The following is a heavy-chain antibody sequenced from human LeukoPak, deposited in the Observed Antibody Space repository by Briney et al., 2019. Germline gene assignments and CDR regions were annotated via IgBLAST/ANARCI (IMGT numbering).Heavy chain of an antibody. Sequence: SVKVSCKASGGTFSSYAISWVRQAPGQGLEWMGGIIPIFGTANYAQKFQGGVTITADESTSTAYMELSSLRSEDTAVYYCARAVVVTALYYYGMGAWGQGTTVTVSS. V-gene: IGHV1-69*13. CDR2: IIPIFGTA. CDR3: ARAVVVTALYYYGMGA. CDR1: GGTFSSYA. D-gene: IGHD2-21*02. J-gene: IGHJ6*02.